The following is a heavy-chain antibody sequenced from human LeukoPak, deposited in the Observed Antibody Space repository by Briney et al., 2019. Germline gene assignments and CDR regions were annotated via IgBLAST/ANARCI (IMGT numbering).Heavy chain of an antibody. Sequence: SETLSLTCAVYGGSSSGYYWSWIRQPPRKGLEWMGEMNHSGSANYNPSLKSRVTLSVDTSKNQFPLDLSSVTPADTAVYYCARGRRWYSSKLPRYNLLHPWGQPSLLAV. V-gene: IGHV4-34*01. CDR3: ARGRRWYSSKLPRYNLLHP. CDR1: GGSSSGYY. D-gene: IGHD6-13*01. CDR2: MNHSGSA. J-gene: IGHJ5*02.